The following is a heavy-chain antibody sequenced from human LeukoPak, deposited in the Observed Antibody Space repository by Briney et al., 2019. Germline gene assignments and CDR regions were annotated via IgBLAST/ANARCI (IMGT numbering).Heavy chain of an antibody. CDR2: INPNSGGT. CDR3: ASGGPTVRGLTCGY. D-gene: IGHD3-10*01. J-gene: IGHJ4*02. Sequence: ASVKVSCKASGYTFSAYYMHWVRQAPGQGLEWMGWINPNSGGTNYAQNFQDRVTMTRDTSISTAYMELSRLTSDDTAVYFCASGGPTVRGLTCGYWGQGTLVTVSS. CDR1: GYTFSAYY. V-gene: IGHV1-2*02.